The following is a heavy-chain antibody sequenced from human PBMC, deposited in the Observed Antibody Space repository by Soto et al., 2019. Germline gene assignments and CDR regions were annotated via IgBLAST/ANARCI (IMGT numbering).Heavy chain of an antibody. CDR1: GYTFTSYA. CDR2: INAGNGNT. Sequence: QVQLVQSGAEGKKPGASVKASCKASGYTFTSYAMHWVRQAPGQRLEWMGWINAGNGNTKYSQKFQGRVTITRDTSASTAYMELSSLRSEDTAVYYCARSIVVVTALDYWGQGTLVTVSS. V-gene: IGHV1-3*01. J-gene: IGHJ4*02. D-gene: IGHD2-21*02. CDR3: ARSIVVVTALDY.